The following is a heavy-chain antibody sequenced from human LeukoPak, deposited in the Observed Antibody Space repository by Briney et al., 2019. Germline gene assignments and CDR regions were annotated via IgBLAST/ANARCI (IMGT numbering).Heavy chain of an antibody. D-gene: IGHD5-12*01. CDR2: IWYDGSNK. J-gene: IGHJ4*02. CDR1: GFTFSSYG. CDR3: ARDLEVKCYDFYFDY. V-gene: IGHV3-33*01. Sequence: GRSLRLSCAASGFTFSSYGMHWVRQAPGKGLEWVAVIWYDGSNKYYADSVKGRFTISRDNSKNTLYLQMNSLRAEDTAVYYCARDLEVKCYDFYFDYWGQGTLVTVSS.